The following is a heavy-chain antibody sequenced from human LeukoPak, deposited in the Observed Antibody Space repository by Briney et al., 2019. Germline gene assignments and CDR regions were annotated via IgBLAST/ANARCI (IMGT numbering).Heavy chain of an antibody. J-gene: IGHJ4*02. Sequence: GGSLRLSCAASGFTFSSYAMHWVRQAPGKGLEWVTTISYDGTNKYYADSVKGRFTISRDNSKNTLYLQMNNLRPDDTAVYYCARDFGYWGQGTLVTVSS. CDR1: GFTFSSYA. CDR3: ARDFGY. V-gene: IGHV3-30*04. CDR2: ISYDGTNK.